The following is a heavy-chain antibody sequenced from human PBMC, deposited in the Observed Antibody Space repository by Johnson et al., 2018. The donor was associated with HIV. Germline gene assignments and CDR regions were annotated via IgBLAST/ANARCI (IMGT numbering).Heavy chain of an antibody. CDR2: ISSSGSSR. CDR3: ARDYRGALDI. Sequence: QVQLVESGGGLVKPGGSLRLSCAASGFTFSDYYMSWIRQAPGNGLEWVSYISSSGSSRYYADSVKGRFTITRDNVKNSLYMQMNSLRVEDTAVYFCARDYRGALDIWGQGTMVTVSS. J-gene: IGHJ3*02. CDR1: GFTFSDYY. D-gene: IGHD4-11*01. V-gene: IGHV3-11*01.